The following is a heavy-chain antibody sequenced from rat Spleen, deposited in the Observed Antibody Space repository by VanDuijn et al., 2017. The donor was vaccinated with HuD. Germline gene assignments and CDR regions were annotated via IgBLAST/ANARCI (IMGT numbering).Heavy chain of an antibody. Sequence: EVQLVESGGGLVQPGRSLKLSCAASGFTFSDYYMAWVRQAPTKGLEWVATISYDGSSTYYRDSVKGRFTISRDNAKSTLYLQMDSLRSEDTATYYCARVGYSSDVMDAWGQGASVTVSS. V-gene: IGHV5-29*01. J-gene: IGHJ4*01. D-gene: IGHD1-8*01. CDR1: GFTFSDYY. CDR3: ARVGYSSDVMDA. CDR2: ISYDGSST.